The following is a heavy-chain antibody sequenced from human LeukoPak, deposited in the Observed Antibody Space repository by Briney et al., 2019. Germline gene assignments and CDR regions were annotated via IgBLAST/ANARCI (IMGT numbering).Heavy chain of an antibody. CDR2: IYSGGST. D-gene: IGHD4-17*01. Sequence: GGSLRLSCAASGFTVSSNYMSWVRQAPGKGLEWVSLIYSGGSTYYADSVKGRFTISRDNSKNTLYLQMDSLRAEDTAVYYCARMAWDGDYVDGYWGQGTLATVSS. J-gene: IGHJ4*02. CDR3: ARMAWDGDYVDGY. V-gene: IGHV3-53*01. CDR1: GFTVSSNY.